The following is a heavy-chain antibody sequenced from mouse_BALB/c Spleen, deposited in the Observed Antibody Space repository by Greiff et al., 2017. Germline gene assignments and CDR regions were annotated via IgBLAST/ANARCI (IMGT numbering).Heavy chain of an antibody. CDR3: TRGRGYATY. Sequence: QVQLQQPGAELVKPGASVKLSCKASSYTFTSYYMYWVKQRPGQGLEWIGGINPSNGGTNFNEKFKSKATLTVDKSSSTAYMQLSSLTSEDSAVYYCTRGRGYATYWGQGTLVTVSA. V-gene: IGHV1S81*02. CDR2: INPSNGGT. J-gene: IGHJ3*01. CDR1: SYTFTSYY. D-gene: IGHD2-14*01.